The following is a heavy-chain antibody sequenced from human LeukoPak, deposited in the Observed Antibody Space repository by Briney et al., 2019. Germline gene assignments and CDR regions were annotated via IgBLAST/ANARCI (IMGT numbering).Heavy chain of an antibody. CDR2: IGYTSSDK. V-gene: IGHV3-21*01. J-gene: IGHJ4*02. CDR3: VNGDQRES. Sequence: PGRSLRLSCAASGFTFSSYGMHWVRQAPGKGLEWVSSIGYTSSDKYYIESVRGRFTISRDNAENSLYLQMNSLTADDAAMYYCVNGDQRESWGQGTRVTVSS. D-gene: IGHD4-17*01. CDR1: GFTFSSYG.